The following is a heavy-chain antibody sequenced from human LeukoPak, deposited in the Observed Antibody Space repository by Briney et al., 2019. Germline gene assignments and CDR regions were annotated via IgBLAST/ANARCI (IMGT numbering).Heavy chain of an antibody. CDR2: ISGSGGST. CDR3: ARDDRRYCSGGSCHIFDY. CDR1: GFTFSSYA. J-gene: IGHJ4*02. V-gene: IGHV3-23*01. Sequence: QPGGSLRLSCAASGFTFSSYAMSWVRQAPGKGLEWVSAISGSGGSTYYADSVKGRFTISRDNSKNTLYLQMNSLRAEDTAVYYCARDDRRYCSGGSCHIFDYWGQGTLVTVSS. D-gene: IGHD2-15*01.